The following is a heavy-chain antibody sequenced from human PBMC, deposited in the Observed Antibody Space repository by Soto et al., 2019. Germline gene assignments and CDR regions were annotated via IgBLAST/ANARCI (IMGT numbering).Heavy chain of an antibody. CDR1: GFTFSSYA. J-gene: IGHJ4*02. V-gene: IGHV3-30-3*01. CDR2: ISYDGSNK. Sequence: QVQLVESGGGVVQPGRSLRLSCAASGFTFSSYAMHWVRQAPGKGLEWVAVISYDGSNKYYADSVKGRFTISRDNSKNTLYLQMNSLRAEDTAVYYCARAYGSGTLDYWGQGTLVTVSS. D-gene: IGHD3-10*01. CDR3: ARAYGSGTLDY.